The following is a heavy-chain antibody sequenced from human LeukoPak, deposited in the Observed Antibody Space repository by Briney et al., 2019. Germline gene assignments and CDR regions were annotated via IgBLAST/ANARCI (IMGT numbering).Heavy chain of an antibody. V-gene: IGHV3-48*03. CDR3: ARDYYDSSGLDY. CDR2: ISSSGDAI. D-gene: IGHD3-22*01. J-gene: IGHJ4*02. CDR1: GFTFSSYE. Sequence: GGSLRLSCAASGFTFSSYEMNWVRQAPGKGLEWVSYISSSGDAIYYADSVKGRFTISRDNAKKSVYLEMNSLRAEDTAVYYCARDYYDSSGLDYWGQGTLVTVSS.